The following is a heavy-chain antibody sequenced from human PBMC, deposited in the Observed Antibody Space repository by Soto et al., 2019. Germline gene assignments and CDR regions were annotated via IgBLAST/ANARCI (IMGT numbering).Heavy chain of an antibody. V-gene: IGHV4-34*01. CDR1: GGSFSGYY. CDR3: AGNYGSGGYPPSYDYGVDV. CDR2: INDIGST. J-gene: IGHJ6*02. Sequence: QVQLQQGGAGLLKPSETLSLTCTVYGGSFSGYYWSWIRQPPGKGLELIGEINDIGSTNYNPSLXGRRTIPVAPXXKXFXXKLNSVTAADTAVYYWAGNYGSGGYPPSYDYGVDVWGQGTTVTVSS. D-gene: IGHD3-10*01.